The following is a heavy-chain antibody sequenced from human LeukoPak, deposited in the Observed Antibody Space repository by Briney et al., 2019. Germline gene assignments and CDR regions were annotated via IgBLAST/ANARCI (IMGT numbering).Heavy chain of an antibody. V-gene: IGHV1-46*01. CDR3: ARDFDFWSGYHYMDV. J-gene: IGHJ6*03. CDR1: GYTFTSYY. Sequence: GASVKVSCKASGYTFTSYYMHWVRRAPGQGLEWMGIINPSGGSTSYAQKFQGRVTMTRDMSTSTVYMELSSLRSEDTAVYYCARDFDFWSGYHYMDVWGKGTTVTVSS. CDR2: INPSGGST. D-gene: IGHD3-3*01.